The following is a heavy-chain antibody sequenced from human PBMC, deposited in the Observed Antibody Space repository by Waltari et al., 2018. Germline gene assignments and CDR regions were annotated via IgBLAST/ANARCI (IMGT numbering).Heavy chain of an antibody. CDR2: IYTSGST. J-gene: IGHJ6*03. CDR3: ARVTSGYGSGSQYYYYYYMDV. CDR1: GGSISSGSYY. Sequence: QVQLQESGPGLVKPSQTLSLTCTVSGGSISSGSYYWSWIRQPAGKGLEWIGRIYTSGSTNYNPSLKSRVTISGDTSKNQFSLKLSSVTAADTAVYYCARVTSGYGSGSQYYYYYYMDVWGKGTTVTVSS. V-gene: IGHV4-61*02. D-gene: IGHD3-10*01.